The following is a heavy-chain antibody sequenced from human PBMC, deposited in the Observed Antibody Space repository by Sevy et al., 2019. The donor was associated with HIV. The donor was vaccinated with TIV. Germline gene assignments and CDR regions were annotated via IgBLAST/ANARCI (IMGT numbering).Heavy chain of an antibody. Sequence: SDTLSLTCAVSVAFISNNDWWSWVRQPPGQGLEWIGEIHSDGRTNSNPSLKSRVTISIDKSKNQFSLNLNSVTAADTAVYYCAREGTATSFDYWDQGTLVTVSS. CDR2: IHSDGRT. D-gene: IGHD2-21*02. V-gene: IGHV4-4*02. CDR3: AREGTATSFDY. J-gene: IGHJ4*02. CDR1: VAFISNNDW.